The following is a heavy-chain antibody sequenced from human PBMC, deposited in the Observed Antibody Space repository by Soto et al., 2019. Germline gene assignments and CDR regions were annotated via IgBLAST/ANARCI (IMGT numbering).Heavy chain of an antibody. CDR3: VKTLSCNWSFYH. D-gene: IGHD1-26*01. V-gene: IGHV3-23*01. Sequence: GASLGLSFSASGFTFGNYTMGWVRQAQGKGLERVSNIANSEGATYYADSVKGRFTISRDNSKNMLHLQMNSLRAEDTAIYYCVKTLSCNWSFYHWGQGT. CDR2: IANSEGAT. J-gene: IGHJ4*01. CDR1: GFTFGNYT.